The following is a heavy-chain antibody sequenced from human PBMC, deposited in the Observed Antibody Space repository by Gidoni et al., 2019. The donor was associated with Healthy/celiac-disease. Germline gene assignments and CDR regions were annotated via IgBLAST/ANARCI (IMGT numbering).Heavy chain of an antibody. D-gene: IGHD2-15*01. CDR1: AYSFTSYW. Sequence: EVPLVQSGAEVNQPGESLQLSCQGSAYSFTSYWIAWVRQMPGKGLEWMGIIYPGDSDTRYSQAVQGQVTISADKSISTAYLQWSSLKASDTAMYYCASPRAYCSGGSCYSGLGFDYWGQGTLVTVSS. CDR2: IYPGDSDT. CDR3: ASPRAYCSGGSCYSGLGFDY. V-gene: IGHV5-51*03. J-gene: IGHJ4*02.